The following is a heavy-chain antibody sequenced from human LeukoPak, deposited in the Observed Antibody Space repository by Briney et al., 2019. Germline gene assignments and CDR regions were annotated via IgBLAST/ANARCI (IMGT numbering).Heavy chain of an antibody. CDR2: ISSSGGTM. V-gene: IGHV3-48*04. J-gene: IGHJ4*02. D-gene: IGHD3-16*01. Sequence: GGSLRLSCAVSGLTFSSYSMNWVRQAPGKGLEWLSYISSSGGTMYYADSVRGRFTISRDNAKNSLYLQMNSLRVEDTAMYYCTRGFDVSDYWGRGTVVTVSS. CDR3: TRGFDVSDY. CDR1: GLTFSSYS.